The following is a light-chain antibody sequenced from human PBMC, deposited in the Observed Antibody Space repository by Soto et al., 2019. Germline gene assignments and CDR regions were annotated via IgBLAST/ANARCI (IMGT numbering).Light chain of an antibody. CDR3: QHGSDWPPFT. V-gene: IGKV3-11*01. CDR2: DAS. CDR1: QSVNSN. Sequence: EIVLTQSPASLSLSPGERATLSCRASQSVNSNLAWYQHKPGQAPRLLIYDASNRATGIPARFSGSGSGTDFTITVSSLEPEDFAVYDCQHGSDWPPFTFGQGTRLE. J-gene: IGKJ5*01.